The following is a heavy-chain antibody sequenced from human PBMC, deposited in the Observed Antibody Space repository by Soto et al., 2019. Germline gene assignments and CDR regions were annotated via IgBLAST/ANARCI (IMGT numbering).Heavy chain of an antibody. CDR2: ISAYNGNT. Sequence: ASVKVSCKASGYTFTSYGISWVRQAPGQGLEWMGWISAYNGNTNYAQKLQGRVTMTTDTSTSTAYMELRSLRSDDTAVYYCARYDWSPTVTDAFDIWGQGTMVTVSS. V-gene: IGHV1-18*04. D-gene: IGHD4-17*01. CDR1: GYTFTSYG. J-gene: IGHJ3*02. CDR3: ARYDWSPTVTDAFDI.